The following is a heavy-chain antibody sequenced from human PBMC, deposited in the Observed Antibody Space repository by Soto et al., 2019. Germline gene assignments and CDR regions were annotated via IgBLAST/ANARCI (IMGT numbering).Heavy chain of an antibody. Sequence: EVQLLESGGTSVQSGGSLTLSCAASGFGLATSAMSWVRQAPGKGLEWVATISASGATRLYADSVKGRFTVHRDDSRNTMSLEMNGLRVDDSALYFCAKTAADVALDVYPRWFDRWGHGTLVTVSS. CDR1: GFGLATSA. CDR3: AKTAADVALDVYPRWFDR. D-gene: IGHD6-25*01. CDR2: ISASGATR. J-gene: IGHJ5*02. V-gene: IGHV3-23*01.